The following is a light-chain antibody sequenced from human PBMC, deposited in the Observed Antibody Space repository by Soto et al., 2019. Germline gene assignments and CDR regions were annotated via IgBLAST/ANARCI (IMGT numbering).Light chain of an antibody. J-gene: IGKJ4*01. V-gene: IGKV3-20*01. CDR2: AAS. CDR1: QSVSNSY. Sequence: ENVLTQSPGTLSLSPGERATLSCRASQSVSNSYLAWYQQKPGQAPRLLIYAASSRATGIPDRFSGSGSGTDFTITISRLEPEDFAVYYCHQYGSSPSTFGRGTKVEIK. CDR3: HQYGSSPST.